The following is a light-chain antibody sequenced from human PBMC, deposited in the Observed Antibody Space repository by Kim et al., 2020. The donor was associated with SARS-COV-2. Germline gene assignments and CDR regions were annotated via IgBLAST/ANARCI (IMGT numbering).Light chain of an antibody. CDR2: TAS. CDR1: QDISRY. J-gene: IGKJ1*01. CDR3: QQNYSASRT. V-gene: IGKV1-39*01. Sequence: DIQMTQSPSSLSASVGDRVTITCRASQDISRYLNWYQQKPGKAPKLLIYTASSLQSGVPSRFTGSGSDKDFTLTISSLQPEDFATYYCQQNYSASRTFGQGTKVDIK.